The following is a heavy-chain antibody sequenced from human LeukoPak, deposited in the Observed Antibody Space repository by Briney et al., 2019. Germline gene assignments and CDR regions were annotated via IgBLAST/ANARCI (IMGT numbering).Heavy chain of an antibody. V-gene: IGHV5-51*01. CDR2: IYPGDSDT. Sequence: GESLKISCKGSGYSFTSYWIGWVRQMPGKGLEWMGIIYPGDSDTRYSPSFQGQVTISADKSISTAYLQWSSLKASDTAMYYCARQAAPDFWSGYYSSARYAFDIWGQGTMVTVSS. CDR3: ARQAAPDFWSGYYSSARYAFDI. CDR1: GYSFTSYW. J-gene: IGHJ3*02. D-gene: IGHD3-3*01.